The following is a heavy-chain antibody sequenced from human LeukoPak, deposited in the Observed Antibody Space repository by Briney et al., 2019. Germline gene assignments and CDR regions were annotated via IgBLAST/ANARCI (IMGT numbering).Heavy chain of an antibody. CDR1: GFPLRSYD. CDR2: ISSSSTYI. V-gene: IGHV3-21*01. CDR3: ARDRSPGNFDY. Sequence: PGGSLRLSCAASGFPLRSYDMTWVRQAPGKGLEWVSSISSSSTYINYADSVKGRFTISRDNAKNSLYLQMNSLRAEDTAVYYCARDRSPGNFDYWGQGTLVTVSS. J-gene: IGHJ4*02. D-gene: IGHD3-10*01.